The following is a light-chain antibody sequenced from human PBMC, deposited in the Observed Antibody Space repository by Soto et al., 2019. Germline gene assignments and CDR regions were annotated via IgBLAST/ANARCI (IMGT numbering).Light chain of an antibody. CDR2: DND. V-gene: IGLV1-51*01. CDR1: SSNIGNHY. CDR3: GTWDTSLRTGWV. Sequence: QSVLTQPPSMSAAPGQTVTISCSGGSSNIGNHYVSWYQQVPGTAPKLLIYDNDKRPSGIPDRFSGSKSGTSATLAITGRQTGDEGDYYCGTWDTSLRTGWVFGGGTKLTVL. J-gene: IGLJ3*02.